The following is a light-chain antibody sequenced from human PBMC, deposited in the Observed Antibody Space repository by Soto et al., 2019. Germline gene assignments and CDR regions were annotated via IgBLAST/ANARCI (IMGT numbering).Light chain of an antibody. CDR1: RSVSTRY. CDR3: QQFGDSPPAFT. J-gene: IGKJ2*01. Sequence: ESMLTQSPGTLSLSPGERATLSCRASRSVSTRYITWYQHKPGQAPRLLIYGASIRATGIRDRFSGSGSGTDFTLTISRLEAEDFAVYYCQQFGDSPPAFTFGQGTKLEI. CDR2: GAS. V-gene: IGKV3-20*01.